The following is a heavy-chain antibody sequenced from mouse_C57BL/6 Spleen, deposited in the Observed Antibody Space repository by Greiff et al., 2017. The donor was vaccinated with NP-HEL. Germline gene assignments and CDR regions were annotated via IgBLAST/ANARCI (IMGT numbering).Heavy chain of an antibody. CDR2: IDPSDSET. V-gene: IGHV1-52*01. CDR1: GYTFTSYW. Sequence: QVQLQPGAELVRPGSSVKLSCKASGYTFTSYWMHWVKQRPIQGLEWIGNIDPSDSETHYNQKFKDKATLTVDKSSSTAYMQLSSLTSEDSAVYYCARGDWDYWGQGTTLTVSS. D-gene: IGHD3-3*01. CDR3: ARGDWDY. J-gene: IGHJ2*01.